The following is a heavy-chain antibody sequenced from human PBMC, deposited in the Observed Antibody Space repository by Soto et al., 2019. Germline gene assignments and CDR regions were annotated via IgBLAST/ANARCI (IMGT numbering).Heavy chain of an antibody. CDR1: GYSLTEIS. D-gene: IGHD6-13*01. V-gene: IGHV1-24*01. CDR2: FDPEDDET. Sequence: ASAKLSCKVSGYSLTEISMLWVRQAPGKGLEWMGGFDPEDDETIYAQKFQGRLTITRDMSTSTAYMELSSLRSEDTAVYYCAADLRKGGSSWYDNWFDPWGQGTLVTVSS. J-gene: IGHJ5*02. CDR3: AADLRKGGSSWYDNWFDP.